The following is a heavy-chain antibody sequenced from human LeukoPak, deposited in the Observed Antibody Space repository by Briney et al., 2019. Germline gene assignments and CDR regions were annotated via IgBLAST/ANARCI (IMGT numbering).Heavy chain of an antibody. J-gene: IGHJ3*02. CDR2: INAGNGNT. CDR1: GYTFTSYA. D-gene: IGHD6-13*01. Sequence: GASVKVSCKGSGYTFTSYAMQWVRQAPGQRLEWMGWINAGNGNTKYSQKFQGRVTITSDKSASTAYMELSSLTCEDTAVYYCAGAAAAGTKGDAFEIWGQGTMVTVSS. CDR3: AGAAAAGTKGDAFEI. V-gene: IGHV1-3*01.